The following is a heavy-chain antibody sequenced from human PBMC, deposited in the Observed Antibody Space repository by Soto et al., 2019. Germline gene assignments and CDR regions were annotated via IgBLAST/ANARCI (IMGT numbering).Heavy chain of an antibody. Sequence: SGPTLVNPTQTLTLTCTFSGFSLSTSGMCVSWIRQPPGKALEWLARIEWEDDKNYSTSLKTRLTISKDTSKNQVVLTMTNMDPVDTATYYCARIRYEYSSSSRNYYYYYYMDVWGKGTTVTVSS. D-gene: IGHD6-6*01. CDR1: GFSLSTSGMC. J-gene: IGHJ6*03. V-gene: IGHV2-70*11. CDR2: IEWEDDK. CDR3: ARIRYEYSSSSRNYYYYYYMDV.